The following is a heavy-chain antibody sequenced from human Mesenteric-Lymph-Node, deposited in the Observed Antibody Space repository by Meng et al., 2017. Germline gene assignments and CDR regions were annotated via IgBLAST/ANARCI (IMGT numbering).Heavy chain of an antibody. Sequence: GVGVKKPWASGTVSCVACGYSFTDYYMHWGRQAPGQGLELMGRINPNSGGTHYAQKFQGRVTMTRDTSITTAYMELSRLRSDDTAVYYCARSMGSGGWYVDYWGQGTLVTVSS. D-gene: IGHD6-19*01. CDR3: ARSMGSGGWYVDY. CDR1: GYSFTDYY. J-gene: IGHJ4*02. V-gene: IGHV1-2*06. CDR2: INPNSGGT.